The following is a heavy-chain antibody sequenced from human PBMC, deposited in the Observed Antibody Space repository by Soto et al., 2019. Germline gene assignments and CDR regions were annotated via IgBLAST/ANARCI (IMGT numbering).Heavy chain of an antibody. V-gene: IGHV3-30-3*01. D-gene: IGHD4-17*01. CDR1: GFTFSSYA. J-gene: IGHJ5*02. Sequence: QVQLVESGGGVVQPGRSLRLSCAASGFTFSSYAMHWVRQAPGKGLEWVAVISYDGSNKYYADSVKGRFTISRDNSKNTLYLQMYSLRAEDTAVYYCARDRHGDYVLGWFDPWGQGTLVTVSS. CDR2: ISYDGSNK. CDR3: ARDRHGDYVLGWFDP.